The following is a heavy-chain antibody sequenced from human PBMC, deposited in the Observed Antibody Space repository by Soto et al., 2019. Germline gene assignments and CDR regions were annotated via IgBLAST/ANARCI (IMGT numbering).Heavy chain of an antibody. CDR1: GGSFSGYY. J-gene: IGHJ4*02. Sequence: QVQLQQWGAGLLKPSETLSLTCAVYGGSFSGYYWSWIRQPPGKGLEWIGEINHSGSTNYNPSFKSRVTISVDASKNQFSLKLSSVTAADTAVYYCARGGGSRGYCSGGSCYARVYWGQGTLVTVSS. D-gene: IGHD2-15*01. V-gene: IGHV4-34*01. CDR3: ARGGGSRGYCSGGSCYARVY. CDR2: INHSGST.